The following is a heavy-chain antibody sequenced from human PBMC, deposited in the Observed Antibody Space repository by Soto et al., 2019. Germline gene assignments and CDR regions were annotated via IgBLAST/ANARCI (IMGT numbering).Heavy chain of an antibody. J-gene: IGHJ4*02. D-gene: IGHD2-2*01. Sequence: GGSLRLSCAASGFTFSSYGMHWVRQAPGKGLEWVAVISYDGSNKYYADSVKGRFTISRDNSKNTLYLQMNSLRAEDTAVYYCAKDSRRYCSSTSCYPGYFDYWGQGTLVTVSS. V-gene: IGHV3-30*18. CDR3: AKDSRRYCSSTSCYPGYFDY. CDR2: ISYDGSNK. CDR1: GFTFSSYG.